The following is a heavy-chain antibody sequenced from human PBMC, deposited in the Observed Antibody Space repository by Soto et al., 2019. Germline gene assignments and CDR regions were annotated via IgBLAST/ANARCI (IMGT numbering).Heavy chain of an antibody. Sequence: QITLKESGPPLVKPTQTLTLTCTFSGFSLSTSGVGVGWIRQPPGKALEWLALIYWDDDKRYSPSLKSRLTITKAIPKNQLVLTRTNMDPVDKDTYYCAHLCGWLGESNFDYWGQGTLVTVSS. CDR1: GFSLSTSGVG. CDR2: IYWDDDK. J-gene: IGHJ4*02. V-gene: IGHV2-5*02. CDR3: AHLCGWLGESNFDY. D-gene: IGHD3-10*01.